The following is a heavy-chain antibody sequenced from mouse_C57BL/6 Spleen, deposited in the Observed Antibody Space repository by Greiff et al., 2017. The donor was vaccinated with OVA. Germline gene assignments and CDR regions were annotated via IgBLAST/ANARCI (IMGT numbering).Heavy chain of an antibody. Sequence: QVQLQQPGAELVMPGASVKLSCKASGYTLTSYWMHWVKQRPGQGLEWIGEIDPSDSYTNYNQKFKGKSTLTVDKSSSTAYMQLSSLTSEDSAVYYCAREQLRPRYYFDYWGQGTTLTVSS. D-gene: IGHD3-2*02. V-gene: IGHV1-69*01. CDR2: IDPSDSYT. J-gene: IGHJ2*01. CDR3: AREQLRPRYYFDY. CDR1: GYTLTSYW.